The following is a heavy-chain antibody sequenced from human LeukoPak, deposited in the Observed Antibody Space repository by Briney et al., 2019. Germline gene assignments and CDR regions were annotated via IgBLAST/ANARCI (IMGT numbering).Heavy chain of an antibody. J-gene: IGHJ4*02. Sequence: PGGSLRLSCSASGFTFSTYVMSWVRQAPGTGLEWVSSITGSGDSTYYADSVKGRFTISRDNSENTLYLQVNSLRAEDTAIYYCAKDRRPIAATGTFFWGQGTLVTVSS. V-gene: IGHV3-23*01. CDR3: AKDRRPIAATGTFF. CDR2: ITGSGDST. D-gene: IGHD6-13*01. CDR1: GFTFSTYV.